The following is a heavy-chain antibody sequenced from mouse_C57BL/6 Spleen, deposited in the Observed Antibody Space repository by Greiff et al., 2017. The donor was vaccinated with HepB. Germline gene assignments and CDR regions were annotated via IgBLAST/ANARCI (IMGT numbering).Heavy chain of an antibody. D-gene: IGHD2-1*01. CDR2: INSDGGST. Sequence: EXHLVESGGGLVQPGESLKLSCESNEYEFPSHDMSWVRKTPEKRLELVAAINSDGGSTYYPDTMERRFIISRDNTKKTLYLQMSSLRSEDTALDYCARSSNYVNYAMDYWGQGTSVTVSS. V-gene: IGHV5-2*01. CDR3: ARSSNYVNYAMDY. J-gene: IGHJ4*01. CDR1: EYEFPSHD.